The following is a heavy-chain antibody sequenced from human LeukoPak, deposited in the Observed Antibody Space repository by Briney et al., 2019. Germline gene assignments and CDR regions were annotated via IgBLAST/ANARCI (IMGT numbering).Heavy chain of an antibody. V-gene: IGHV5-51*01. CDR2: IFPIDSET. J-gene: IGHJ6*02. CDR1: GYSFSSDW. Sequence: GESLKISCKASGYSFSSDWIAWVRQMPGKGLEWMGIIFPIDSETTYSPSFRGQVTISADKSISTAYLQWSSLKASDTAMYYCTRGCSGGSCSRDAMDVWGQGTMVTVSS. CDR3: TRGCSGGSCSRDAMDV. D-gene: IGHD2-15*01.